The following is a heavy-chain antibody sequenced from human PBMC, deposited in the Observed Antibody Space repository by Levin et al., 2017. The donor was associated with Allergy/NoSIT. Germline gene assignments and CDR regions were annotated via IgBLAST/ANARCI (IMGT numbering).Heavy chain of an antibody. J-gene: IGHJ1*01. Sequence: GESLKISCAASGFTFSSYGMHWVRQAPGKGLEWVAVIWYDGSNKYYADSVNGRFTISRDNSKNTLYLQMNSLRAEDTAVYYCARDGGIAVAGTVQHWGQGALVTVSS. V-gene: IGHV3-33*01. CDR1: GFTFSSYG. CDR3: ARDGGIAVAGTVQH. D-gene: IGHD6-19*01. CDR2: IWYDGSNK.